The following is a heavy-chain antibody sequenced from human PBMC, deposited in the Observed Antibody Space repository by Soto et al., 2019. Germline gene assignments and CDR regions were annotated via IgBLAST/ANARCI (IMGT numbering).Heavy chain of an antibody. V-gene: IGHV4-31*03. CDR3: AIAVTTVTTYDY. J-gene: IGHJ4*02. CDR2: IYYSGST. Sequence: QVQLQESGPGLVKPSQTLSLTCTVSGGSISSGSYCWSWIRQHPGKGLEWIGYIYYSGSTYYNPSLKSRVTISVDTSKHQFSLKLSSVTAADTAVYYCAIAVTTVTTYDYWGQGTLVTVSS. D-gene: IGHD4-17*01. CDR1: GGSISSGSYC.